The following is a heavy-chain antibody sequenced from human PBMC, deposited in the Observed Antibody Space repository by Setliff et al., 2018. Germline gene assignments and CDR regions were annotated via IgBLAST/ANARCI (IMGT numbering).Heavy chain of an antibody. J-gene: IGHJ4*02. D-gene: IGHD6-13*01. CDR3: ARDQARWLVAAGTFDY. CDR1: GFTFSGYS. V-gene: IGHV3-21*01. CDR2: ISSSRSYI. Sequence: GGSLRLSCAASGFTFSGYSMNWVRQAPGKGLEWVSSISSSRSYIYYADSVKGRFTISRDNAESSLYLQMNSLRAEDTAVYYCARDQARWLVAAGTFDYWGQGALVTVSS.